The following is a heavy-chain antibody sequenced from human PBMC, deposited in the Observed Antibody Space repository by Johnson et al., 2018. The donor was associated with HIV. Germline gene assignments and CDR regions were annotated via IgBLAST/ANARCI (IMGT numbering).Heavy chain of an antibody. Sequence: EVQLVESGGGVVQPGRSLRLSCAASGFTFSSYAMHWVLQATGKGLEWVSAIGTAGDTYYPGSVKGRFTISRENAKNSLYLQMNSLRAGDTAVYYCAREGIVGATGPGPTLQDAFDIWGQGTMVTVSS. J-gene: IGHJ3*02. V-gene: IGHV3-13*01. CDR3: AREGIVGATGPGPTLQDAFDI. CDR2: IGTAGDT. D-gene: IGHD1-26*01. CDR1: GFTFSSYA.